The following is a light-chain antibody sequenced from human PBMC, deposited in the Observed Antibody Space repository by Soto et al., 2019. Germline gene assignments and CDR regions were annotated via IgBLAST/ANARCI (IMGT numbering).Light chain of an antibody. V-gene: IGLV3-1*01. J-gene: IGLJ2*01. CDR1: NLGDKY. Sequence: SYELTQPPSVSVSPGLTASITCSGDNLGDKYACWYQQKPGQSPVLVIYHDSKRPSGIPERFSGSNSGNTATLTISGTQAMDEADYFCQAWDSSTVVFGGGTKLTVL. CDR2: HDS. CDR3: QAWDSSTVV.